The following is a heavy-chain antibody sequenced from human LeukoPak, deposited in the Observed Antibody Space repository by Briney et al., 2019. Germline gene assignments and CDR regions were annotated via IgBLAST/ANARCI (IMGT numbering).Heavy chain of an antibody. CDR3: ARVGSSTSSHFDY. Sequence: SETLSLTCTVSGGSISSYYWSWIRQPPGKGLEWIGYIYYSGSTNYNPSLKSRVTISVDRSKNQFSLKLSSVTAADTAVYYCARVGSSTSSHFDYWGQGTLVTVSS. V-gene: IGHV4-59*12. J-gene: IGHJ4*02. CDR1: GGSISSYY. CDR2: IYYSGST. D-gene: IGHD2-2*01.